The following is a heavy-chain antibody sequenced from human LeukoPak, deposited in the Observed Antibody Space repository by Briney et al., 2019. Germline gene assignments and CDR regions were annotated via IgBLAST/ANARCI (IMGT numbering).Heavy chain of an antibody. D-gene: IGHD2-2*01. Sequence: GGSLRLSCTVSGFTVSDNSMSWVRQAPGKGLEWVSFIYYDDRTHYSDSVKGRFTISRDNSKNSLYLQMNSLRAEDTAVYYCASFGDCSSTSCFSFDFWGQGTLVTVSS. CDR3: ASFGDCSSTSCFSFDF. CDR1: GFTVSDNS. J-gene: IGHJ4*02. V-gene: IGHV3-53*01. CDR2: IYYDDRT.